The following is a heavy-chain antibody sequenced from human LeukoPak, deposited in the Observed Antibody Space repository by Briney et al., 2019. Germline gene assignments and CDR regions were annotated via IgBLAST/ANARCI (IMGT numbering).Heavy chain of an antibody. CDR1: GFTFSSYG. V-gene: IGHV3-33*01. J-gene: IGHJ6*03. CDR3: ARDQRIVPAAQIYYYMDV. CDR2: IWYDGSNK. D-gene: IGHD2-2*01. Sequence: GGSLRLSCAASGFTFSSYGMHWVRQAPGKGLEWVAVIWYDGSNKYYADSVKGRFTISRDNSKNTLYLQMNSLRAEDTAVYYCARDQRIVPAAQIYYYMDVWGKGTTVTVSS.